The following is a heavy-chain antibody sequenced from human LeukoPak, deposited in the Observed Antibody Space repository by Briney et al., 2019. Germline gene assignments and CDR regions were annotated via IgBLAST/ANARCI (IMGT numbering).Heavy chain of an antibody. Sequence: PSETLSLTRTVSGGSISSYYWSWIRQPAGKGLEWIGRIYTSGSTNYNPSLKSRVTMSVDTSKNQFSLKLSSVTAADTAVYYCARDQRYYDSSGYYPSYWYFDLWGRGTLVTVSS. D-gene: IGHD3-22*01. J-gene: IGHJ2*01. CDR2: IYTSGST. CDR3: ARDQRYYDSSGYYPSYWYFDL. V-gene: IGHV4-4*07. CDR1: GGSISSYY.